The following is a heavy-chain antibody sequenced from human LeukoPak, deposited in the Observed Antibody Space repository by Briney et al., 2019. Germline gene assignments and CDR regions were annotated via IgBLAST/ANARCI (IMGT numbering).Heavy chain of an antibody. Sequence: SVRVSCKASGYTFTDYYMHWVRPAPGQGLEWMGWINPNRGGTNYAQKVQGRVTVTRDTSISTAYMELSRLRSDDTAVYYCARVLWLVAYYFDYWGQGTLVTVSS. CDR1: GYTFTDYY. D-gene: IGHD3-22*01. V-gene: IGHV1-2*02. CDR3: ARVLWLVAYYFDY. J-gene: IGHJ4*02. CDR2: INPNRGGT.